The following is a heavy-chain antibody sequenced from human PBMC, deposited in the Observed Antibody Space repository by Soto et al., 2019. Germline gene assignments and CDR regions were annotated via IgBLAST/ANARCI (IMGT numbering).Heavy chain of an antibody. D-gene: IGHD3-10*01. Sequence: QVQLQQWGAGLLKPSETLSLTCAVYGGSFSGYYWSWIRQPPGKGLEWIGEINHSGSTNYNPSLKSRVTISVDTSKNQFSLKLSSVTAADTAVYYCVSGITMVRGVIITGDYWGQGTLVTVSS. J-gene: IGHJ4*02. CDR2: INHSGST. CDR3: VSGITMVRGVIITGDY. CDR1: GGSFSGYY. V-gene: IGHV4-34*01.